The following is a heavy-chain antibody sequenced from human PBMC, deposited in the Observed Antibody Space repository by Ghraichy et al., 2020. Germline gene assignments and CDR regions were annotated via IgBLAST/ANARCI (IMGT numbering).Heavy chain of an antibody. CDR2: ISYDGSNK. CDR3: AKEGEWLLLGYYFDY. D-gene: IGHD3-22*01. J-gene: IGHJ4*02. Sequence: GGSLRLSCAASGFTFSSYGMHWVRQAPGKGLEWVAVISYDGSNKYYADSVKGRFTISRDNSKNTLYLQMNSLRAEDTAVYYCAKEGEWLLLGYYFDYWGQGTLVTVSS. CDR1: GFTFSSYG. V-gene: IGHV3-30*18.